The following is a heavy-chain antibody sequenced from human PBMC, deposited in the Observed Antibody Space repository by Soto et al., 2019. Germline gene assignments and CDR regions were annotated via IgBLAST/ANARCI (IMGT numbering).Heavy chain of an antibody. CDR1: GFTFSSYA. Sequence: GGSLRLSCAASGFTFSSYAMHWVRQAPGKGLEWVAVISYDGSNKYYADSVKGRFTISRDNSKNTLYLQMNSLRAEDTAVYYCARDMRGPLNAYSGYDYYYYYGMDVWGQGTTVTVSS. D-gene: IGHD5-12*01. J-gene: IGHJ6*02. V-gene: IGHV3-30-3*01. CDR2: ISYDGSNK. CDR3: ARDMRGPLNAYSGYDYYYYYGMDV.